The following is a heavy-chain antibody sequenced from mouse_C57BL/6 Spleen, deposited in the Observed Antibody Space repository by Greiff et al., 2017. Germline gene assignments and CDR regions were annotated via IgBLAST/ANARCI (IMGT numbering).Heavy chain of an antibody. CDR2: ISDGGSYT. CDR1: GFTFSSYA. Sequence: EVKVVESGGGLVKPGGSLKLSCAASGFTFSSYAMSWVRQTPEKRLEWVATISDGGSYTYYPDNVKGRFTISRDNAKNNLYLQMSHLKSEDTAMYYCARAYYSNSFDYWGQGTTLTVSS. D-gene: IGHD2-5*01. V-gene: IGHV5-4*03. J-gene: IGHJ2*01. CDR3: ARAYYSNSFDY.